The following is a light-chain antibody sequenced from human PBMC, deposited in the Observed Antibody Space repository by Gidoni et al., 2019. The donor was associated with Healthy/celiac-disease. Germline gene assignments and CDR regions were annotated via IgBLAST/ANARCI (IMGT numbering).Light chain of an antibody. J-gene: IGLJ3*02. Sequence: QSVLTQPPSASGTPGQRVTISCSGSSSNIGSNTVNWYQHLPGTAPKLLLYSNNQRPSGVPDRFSGSKSGTSASLASSGLQSEDEADYYCAAWDDSLNGPWVFGGGTKLTVL. V-gene: IGLV1-44*01. CDR1: SSNIGSNT. CDR2: SNN. CDR3: AAWDDSLNGPWV.